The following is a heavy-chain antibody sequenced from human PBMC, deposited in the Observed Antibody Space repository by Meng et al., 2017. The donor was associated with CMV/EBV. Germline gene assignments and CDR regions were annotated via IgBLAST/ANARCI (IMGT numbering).Heavy chain of an antibody. J-gene: IGHJ6*02. D-gene: IGHD3-3*01. CDR3: ASDFWSGYSGYYYYGMDV. CDR2: IKQDGSEK. CDR1: GFTFSSYW. V-gene: IGHV3-7*01. Sequence: GGSLRLSCAASGFTFSSYWMSWVRQAPGKGLEWVANIKQDGSEKYYVDSVKGRFTISRDNAKNSLYLQMNSLRAEDTAVYYCASDFWSGYSGYYYYGMDVWGQGTTVTVS.